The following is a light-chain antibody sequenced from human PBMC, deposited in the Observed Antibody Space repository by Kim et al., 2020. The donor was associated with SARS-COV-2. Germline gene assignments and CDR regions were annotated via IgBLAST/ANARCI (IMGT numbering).Light chain of an antibody. CDR1: SSDVGGYNY. CDR2: EVS. Sequence: GQSDTLACSGTSSDVGGYNYVSWYQQHPGKAPTLMIYEVSKRPSGVPDRFSGSKSGNTASLTVSGLQAEDEADYYCSSYAGSNNLVFGGGTQLTVL. CDR3: SSYAGSNNLV. J-gene: IGLJ2*01. V-gene: IGLV2-8*01.